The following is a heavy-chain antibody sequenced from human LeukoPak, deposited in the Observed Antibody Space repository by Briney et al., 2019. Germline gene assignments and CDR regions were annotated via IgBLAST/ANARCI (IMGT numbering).Heavy chain of an antibody. CDR3: ARVRALRSNCRSTSCYFSFAFDI. CDR1: GGSISSGGYS. D-gene: IGHD2-2*01. Sequence: PSETLSLTCAVSGGSISSGGYSWSWIRQPPGKGLEWIGYIYHSGSTYYNPSLKSRVTISVDRSKNQFSLKLSSVTAADTAVYYCARVRALRSNCRSTSCYFSFAFDIWGQGTMVTVSS. V-gene: IGHV4-30-2*01. J-gene: IGHJ3*02. CDR2: IYHSGST.